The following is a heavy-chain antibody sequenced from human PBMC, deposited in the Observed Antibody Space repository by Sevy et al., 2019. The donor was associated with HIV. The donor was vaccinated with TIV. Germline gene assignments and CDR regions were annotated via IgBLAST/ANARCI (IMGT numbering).Heavy chain of an antibody. CDR3: AKETARGSLP. CDR1: GSTFSSYV. CDR2: ISGSGGYT. J-gene: IGHJ5*02. D-gene: IGHD2-21*02. Sequence: GGSLRLSCVASGSTFSSYVMSWVRQAPGKGLEWVSTISGSGGYTYYADSVKGRFTISRDNSKNTVDLLIISLRAEDTAVYYCAKETARGSLPWGQGTLVTVSS. V-gene: IGHV3-23*01.